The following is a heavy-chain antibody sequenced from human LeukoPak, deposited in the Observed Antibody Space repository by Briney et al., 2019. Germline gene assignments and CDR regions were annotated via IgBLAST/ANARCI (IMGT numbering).Heavy chain of an antibody. V-gene: IGHV4-59*01. CDR3: ARAFSSGWYPYSIGGLWFDY. J-gene: IGHJ4*02. CDR2: IYYAGST. CDR1: GGSISSYY. D-gene: IGHD6-19*01. Sequence: PSETLSLTCAVSGGSISSYYWSWIRQPPGKGLEWGGNIYYAGSTNYNPSLKSRVTISVDTSKNQFSLKLSSVTAADTAVYYCARAFSSGWYPYSIGGLWFDYWGQGTLVTVSS.